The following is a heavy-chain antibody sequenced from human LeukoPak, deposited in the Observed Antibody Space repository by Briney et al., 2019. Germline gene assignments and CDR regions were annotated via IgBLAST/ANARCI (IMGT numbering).Heavy chain of an antibody. CDR3: ARGPWLTYYYDSSGYYSNY. CDR1: GFTFSSYW. CDR2: INSDGSST. Sequence: PGGSLRLPCAASGFTFSSYWMHWVRQAPGKGLVWVSRINSDGSSTSYADSVKCRFTISRDNAKNTLYLQMNSLRAEDTAVYYCARGPWLTYYYDSSGYYSNYWGQGTLVTVSS. V-gene: IGHV3-74*01. J-gene: IGHJ4*02. D-gene: IGHD3-22*01.